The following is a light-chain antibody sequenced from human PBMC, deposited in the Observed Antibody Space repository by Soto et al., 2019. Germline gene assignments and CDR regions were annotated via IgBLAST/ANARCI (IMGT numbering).Light chain of an antibody. CDR1: SSDVGGYNF. CDR2: DVS. Sequence: QSALTQPRSVSGSPGQSVTISCTGTSSDVGGYNFVSWYQQHPGKAPKLMIYDVSKRPSGVPDRFSGSKSGNTASPTISGLQAEEEADYYCCSYAGRQFVFGNGTKLTVL. V-gene: IGLV2-11*01. J-gene: IGLJ1*01. CDR3: CSYAGRQFV.